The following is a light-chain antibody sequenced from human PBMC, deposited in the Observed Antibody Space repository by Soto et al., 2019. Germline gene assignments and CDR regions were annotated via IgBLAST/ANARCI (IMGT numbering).Light chain of an antibody. J-gene: IGKJ4*01. V-gene: IGKV3D-15*01. CDR2: GAS. Sequence: EIVRPQSPATLSVSPGEPTRLSCRASQSINSDVAWYQKKVGQNPRILIHGASTRATGIAARFSGSGSGTEFTLTISGLQSEDFATYYCQQYNNWPVPVGGGTKWEIK. CDR1: QSINSD. CDR3: QQYNNWPVP.